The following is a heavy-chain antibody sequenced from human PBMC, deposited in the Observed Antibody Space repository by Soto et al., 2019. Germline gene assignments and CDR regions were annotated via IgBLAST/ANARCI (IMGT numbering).Heavy chain of an antibody. CDR3: AKEGYVSGFF. V-gene: IGHV3-23*01. CDR1: GFTITTHA. D-gene: IGHD3-10*01. Sequence: EVQLLESGGGLVQPGGSLRLSCAVSGFTITTHALIWVRQSPGKGLEWVSGISGGAGSTYYADSVKGRFTISRDNPKNALYLQMNSLRAEDTAVYYCAKEGYVSGFFWGQGTLVTVSS. J-gene: IGHJ4*02. CDR2: ISGGAGST.